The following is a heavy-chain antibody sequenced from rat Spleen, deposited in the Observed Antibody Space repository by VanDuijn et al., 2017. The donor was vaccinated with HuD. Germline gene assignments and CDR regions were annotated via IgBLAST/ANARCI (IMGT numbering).Heavy chain of an antibody. CDR2: INKDSRTI. Sequence: EVQLVESGGGLVQPGRSLKLSCAASGFTFSDYNMAWVRQAPGKGLEWIGEINKDSRTIKYSPSLKDKFTISRDNAQNTLYLQMNKLGSEDTATYYCAREDLGINHWGQGVMVTVSS. V-gene: IGHV4-2*01. J-gene: IGHJ2*01. D-gene: IGHD1-9*01. CDR1: GFTFSDYN. CDR3: AREDLGINH.